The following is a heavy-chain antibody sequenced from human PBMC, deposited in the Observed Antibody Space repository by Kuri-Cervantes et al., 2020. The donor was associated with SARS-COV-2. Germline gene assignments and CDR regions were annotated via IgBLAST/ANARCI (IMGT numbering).Heavy chain of an antibody. Sequence: ESLKISCTVSGGSISSYYWSWIRQPPGKGLEWIGYIYYSGSTYYNPSLKSRVTISVDTSKNQFSLKLSSVTAADTAVYYCARRGAVAGTVPFFDYWGQGTLVTVSS. CDR2: IYYSGST. CDR1: GGSISSYY. J-gene: IGHJ4*02. D-gene: IGHD6-19*01. CDR3: ARRGAVAGTVPFFDY. V-gene: IGHV4-59*04.